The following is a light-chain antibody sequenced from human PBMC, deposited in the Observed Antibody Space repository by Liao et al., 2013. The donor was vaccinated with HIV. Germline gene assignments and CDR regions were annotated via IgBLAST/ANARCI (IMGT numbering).Light chain of an antibody. CDR2: QDT. V-gene: IGLV3-1*01. CDR3: QAWDSSTNYV. J-gene: IGLJ1*01. Sequence: SSELTQAPSVSVSPGQTATITCSGDKLGDKYASWYQQRPGQSPILVIYQDTKRPSGISDRFSGSNSGNTATLTISGTQALDEADYYCQAWDSSTNYVFGTGTQVTVL. CDR1: KLGDKY.